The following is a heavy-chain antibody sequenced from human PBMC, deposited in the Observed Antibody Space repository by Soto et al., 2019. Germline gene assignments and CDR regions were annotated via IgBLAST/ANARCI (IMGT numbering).Heavy chain of an antibody. Sequence: GGSLRLSCAVSGFNVMSYWMSWVRQAPGKGLEWVASIKDDGSEIYYLQSVRGRFSISRDSAGNALHLTMNYLSAEDTGVYFCARDIGFDYVNWGQGTLVTVSS. V-gene: IGHV3-7*01. CDR2: IKDDGSEI. J-gene: IGHJ4*02. D-gene: IGHD3-16*01. CDR3: ARDIGFDYVN. CDR1: GFNVMSYW.